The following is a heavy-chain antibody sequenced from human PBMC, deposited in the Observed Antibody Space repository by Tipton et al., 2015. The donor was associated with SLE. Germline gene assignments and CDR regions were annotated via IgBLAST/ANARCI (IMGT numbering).Heavy chain of an antibody. CDR3: ARGPLSSYDSSNYFDY. D-gene: IGHD3-22*01. V-gene: IGHV1-8*01. J-gene: IGHJ4*02. CDR2: MNPNSGYT. CDR1: GYTFTSFE. Sequence: QVQLVQSGAEVKKPGASVKVSCKASGYTFTSFEINWVRQATGQGPEWMGWMNPNSGYTGYAQKFQGRVTMTRDTSISTAFMELSSLRSEDTAVYYCARGPLSSYDSSNYFDYWGQGTLVTVSS.